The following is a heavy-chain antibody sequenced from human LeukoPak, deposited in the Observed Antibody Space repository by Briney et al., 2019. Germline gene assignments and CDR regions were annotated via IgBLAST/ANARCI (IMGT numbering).Heavy chain of an antibody. D-gene: IGHD6-13*01. CDR1: GFTFDDYA. CDR3: AKDPFSAAGTGLFDY. Sequence: PGGSLRLSCAASGFTFDDYAMHWVRQAPGKGLEWVSLISGDGGSTYYADSVKGRFTISRDNSKTSLYLQMNSLRTEATALYYCAKDPFSAAGTGLFDYWGQGTLVTVSS. J-gene: IGHJ4*02. V-gene: IGHV3-43*02. CDR2: ISGDGGST.